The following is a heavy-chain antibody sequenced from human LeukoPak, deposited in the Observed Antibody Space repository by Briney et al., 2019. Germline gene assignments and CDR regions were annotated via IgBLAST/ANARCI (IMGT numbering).Heavy chain of an antibody. J-gene: IGHJ2*01. CDR1: GFTFDDYA. V-gene: IGHV3-9*03. D-gene: IGHD3-16*01. Sequence: GGSLRLSCAASGFTFDDYAMHWVQQAPGKGLEWVSGISWNSGSIGYADSVKGRFTISRDNAKNSLYLQMNSLRAEDMALYYCAKGYRGNWYFDLWGRGTLVTVSS. CDR3: AKGYRGNWYFDL. CDR2: ISWNSGSI.